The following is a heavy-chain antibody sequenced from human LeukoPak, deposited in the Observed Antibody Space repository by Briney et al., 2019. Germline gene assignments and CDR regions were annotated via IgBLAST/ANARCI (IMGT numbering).Heavy chain of an antibody. J-gene: IGHJ4*02. V-gene: IGHV1-69*13. CDR3: VRDKGPTIFGASGLDY. Sequence: SVKVSCKASGGTFSSYAISWVRQAPGQGLEWMGGIIPIFGTANYAQKFQGRVTITADESTSTAYMELSSLRSEDTAVYYCVRDKGPTIFGASGLDYWGQGTLVTVSS. CDR2: IIPIFGTA. D-gene: IGHD3-3*01. CDR1: GGTFSSYA.